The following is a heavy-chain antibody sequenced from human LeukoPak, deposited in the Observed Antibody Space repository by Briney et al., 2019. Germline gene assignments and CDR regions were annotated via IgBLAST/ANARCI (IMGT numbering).Heavy chain of an antibody. CDR2: ISGSGGST. CDR3: ASEEVYYGSGSYAHIDY. CDR1: GFTFSSYA. V-gene: IGHV3-23*01. D-gene: IGHD3-10*01. J-gene: IGHJ4*02. Sequence: PGGSLRLSCAASGFTFSSYAMSWVRQAPGKGLEWVSAISGSGGSTYYADSVKGRFTISRDNSKNTLYLQMNSLRAEDTAVYYCASEEVYYGSGSYAHIDYWGQGTLVTVSS.